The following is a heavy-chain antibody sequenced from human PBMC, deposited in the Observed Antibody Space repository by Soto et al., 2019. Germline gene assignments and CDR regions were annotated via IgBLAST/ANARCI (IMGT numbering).Heavy chain of an antibody. CDR2: IIPIFGTA. CDR1: GGTFSSYA. Sequence: SVKVSCTASGGTFSSYAISWVRQAPGQGLEWMGGIIPIFGTANYAQKFQGRLTITADESTSTAYMELSSLRSEDTAVYYCARGVRYYDSSGYYPPFDYWGQGILVTVSS. V-gene: IGHV1-69*13. D-gene: IGHD3-22*01. J-gene: IGHJ4*02. CDR3: ARGVRYYDSSGYYPPFDY.